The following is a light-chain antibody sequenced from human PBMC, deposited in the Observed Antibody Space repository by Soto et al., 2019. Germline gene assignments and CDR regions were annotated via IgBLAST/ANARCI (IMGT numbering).Light chain of an antibody. CDR2: DAS. CDR3: QQRSNWLT. V-gene: IGKV3-11*01. Sequence: EIVLTQSPATLPLSPGERATLSCRASQSVSSYLAWYQQKPGQAPRLLIYDASNRATGIPARFSGGGSGTDFTLTISSLEPEDFAVYYCQQRSNWLTFGGGTKVDIK. CDR1: QSVSSY. J-gene: IGKJ4*01.